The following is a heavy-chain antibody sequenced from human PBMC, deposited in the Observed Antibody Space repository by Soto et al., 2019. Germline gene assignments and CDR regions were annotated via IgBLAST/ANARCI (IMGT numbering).Heavy chain of an antibody. CDR2: IYWDDDK. V-gene: IGHV2-5*02. Sequence: QITLKESGPTLVKPTQTLTLTCTFSGFSLSTSGVGVGWIRQPPGKALEWLAVIYWDDDKGYSPSLKKRLTITKDTSKNQVVLTMTNMDPVDTATYYCAHTVGLVVVTSEDEYFQHWGQGTQVTVSS. D-gene: IGHD2-15*01. CDR3: AHTVGLVVVTSEDEYFQH. J-gene: IGHJ1*01. CDR1: GFSLSTSGVG.